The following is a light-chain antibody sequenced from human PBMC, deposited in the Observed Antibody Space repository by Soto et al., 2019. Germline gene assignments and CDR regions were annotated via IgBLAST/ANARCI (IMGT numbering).Light chain of an antibody. CDR3: QQYYSPPLT. Sequence: IWMTQSPASLAVSLGERATTNFNSIQIFLYNSNSKNYLAWYQQKVGQPLKLLIYWASTRESGVPDRFSGSGSGTDFTLTISSLQAEDVAVYYCQQYYSPPLTFGGGTKV. V-gene: IGKV4-1*01. J-gene: IGKJ4*01. CDR1: QIFLYNSNSKNY. CDR2: WAS.